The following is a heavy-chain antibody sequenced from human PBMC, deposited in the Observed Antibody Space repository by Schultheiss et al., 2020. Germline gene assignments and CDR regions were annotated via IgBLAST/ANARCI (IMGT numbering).Heavy chain of an antibody. J-gene: IGHJ6*02. CDR3: ARDWEDTAMAPYYYGMDV. CDR1: GFTFSDYY. Sequence: GESLKISCAASGFTFSDYYMSWIRQAPGKGLEWVSSISSSSSYIYYADSVKGRFTISRDNAKNSLYLQMNSLRAEDTAVYYCARDWEDTAMAPYYYGMDVWGQGTTVTVSS. CDR2: ISSSSSYI. V-gene: IGHV3-11*06. D-gene: IGHD5-18*01.